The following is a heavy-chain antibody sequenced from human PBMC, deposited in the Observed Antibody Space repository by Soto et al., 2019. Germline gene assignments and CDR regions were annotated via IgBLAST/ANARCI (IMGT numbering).Heavy chain of an antibody. CDR3: ARTYYYDSSGLIDY. J-gene: IGHJ4*02. CDR1: GYTFTGYY. CDR2: INPNSGGP. D-gene: IGHD3-22*01. V-gene: IGHV1-2*02. Sequence: QVQLVQSGAEVKKPGASVKVSCKASGYTFTGYYMHWVRQAPGQGLEWMGWINPNSGGPNYAQKFQGRVTMTRDTSISTAYMELSRLRSDDTAVYYCARTYYYDSSGLIDYWGQGTLVTVSS.